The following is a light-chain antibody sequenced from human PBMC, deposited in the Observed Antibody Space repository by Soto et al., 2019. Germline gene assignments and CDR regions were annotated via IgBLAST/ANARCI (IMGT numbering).Light chain of an antibody. V-gene: IGLV2-23*01. CDR1: SSDVGSYNL. J-gene: IGLJ1*01. CDR3: CSYVGSSKDV. CDR2: EGS. Sequence: QSALTQPASVSGSPGQSITISCTGTSSDVGSYNLVSWYQQHPGKAPKLMIYEGSKRPSGVSNRFSGSKSGNTASLTISGLQAEDEADYYCCSYVGSSKDVFGTGTKVTVL.